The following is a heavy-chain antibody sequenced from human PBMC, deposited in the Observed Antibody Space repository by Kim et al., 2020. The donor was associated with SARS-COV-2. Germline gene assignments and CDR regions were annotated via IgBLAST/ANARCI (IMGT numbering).Heavy chain of an antibody. CDR3: AKSYSATSTFGY. CDR2: INHSGST. V-gene: IGHV4-34*01. J-gene: IGHJ4*02. Sequence: SETLSLTCAVYGGSFSGYYWSWIRQPPGKGLEWIGEINHSGSTNYNPSLKSRVTISVDTSKNQFSLKLSSVTAADTAVYYCAKSYSATSTFGYWGQGTLV. D-gene: IGHD2-15*01. CDR1: GGSFSGYY.